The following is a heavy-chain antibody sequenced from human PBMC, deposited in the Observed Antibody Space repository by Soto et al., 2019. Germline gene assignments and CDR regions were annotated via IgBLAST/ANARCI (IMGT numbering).Heavy chain of an antibody. V-gene: IGHV4-39*01. CDR2: IYYSGST. CDR1: GGSISSSSYY. Sequence: SETLSLTCTVSGGSISSSSYYWGWIRQPPGKGLEWIGSIYYSGSTYYNPSLKSRVTISVDTSKNQFSLKLSSVTAADTAVYYCARHVRAGSMRPYFDYWGQGTLVTVSS. D-gene: IGHD3-10*02. J-gene: IGHJ4*02. CDR3: ARHVRAGSMRPYFDY.